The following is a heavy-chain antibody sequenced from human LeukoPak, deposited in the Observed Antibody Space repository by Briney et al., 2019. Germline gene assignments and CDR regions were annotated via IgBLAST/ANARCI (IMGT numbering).Heavy chain of an antibody. Sequence: PGGSLRLSCAASGFTFSSYAMHWVRQAPGKGLEWVAVISYDGSNKYYADSVKGRFTISRDNSKNTLYLQMNSLRAEDTAVYYCARGSNDYDFWSGSNDAFDVWGQGTMVTVSS. CDR3: ARGSNDYDFWSGSNDAFDV. D-gene: IGHD3-3*01. CDR2: ISYDGSNK. CDR1: GFTFSSYA. V-gene: IGHV3-30-3*01. J-gene: IGHJ3*01.